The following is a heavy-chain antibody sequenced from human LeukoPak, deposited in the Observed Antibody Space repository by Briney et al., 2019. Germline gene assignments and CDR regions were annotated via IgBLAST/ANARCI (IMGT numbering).Heavy chain of an antibody. CDR3: ARLKQQLVRLLSRDTTYYYYYYMDV. CDR1: GFTFSTYA. V-gene: IGHV3-30*04. D-gene: IGHD6-13*01. J-gene: IGHJ6*03. CDR2: ISYDGSNK. Sequence: GGSLRLSCAASGFTFSTYAMHWVRQAPGKGLEWVALISYDGSNKYYADSVKGRFTISRDNSKNSLYLQMNSLRAEDTAVYYCARLKQQLVRLLSRDTTYYYYYYMDVWGKGTTVTVSS.